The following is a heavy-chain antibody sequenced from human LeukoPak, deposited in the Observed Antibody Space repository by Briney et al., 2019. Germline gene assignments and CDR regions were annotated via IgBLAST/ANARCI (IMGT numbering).Heavy chain of an antibody. J-gene: IGHJ4*02. CDR3: ARVAMGRGWDSPNDY. CDR2: ISSSSSYI. CDR1: GFIFRSYS. Sequence: PGGSLRLSCAASGFIFRSYSMNWVRQAPGKGLEWVSCISSSSSYIYYADSVKGRITISRDNAKNSLYLQMNSLRVEDTAVYYCARVAMGRGWDSPNDYWGQGTLVTVSS. D-gene: IGHD5-18*01. V-gene: IGHV3-21*01.